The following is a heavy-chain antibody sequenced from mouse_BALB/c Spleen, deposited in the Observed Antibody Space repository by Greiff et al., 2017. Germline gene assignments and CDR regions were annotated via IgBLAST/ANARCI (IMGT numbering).Heavy chain of an antibody. J-gene: IGHJ4*01. Sequence: GGGLVQPKGSLKLSCAASGFTFNTYAMHWVCQAPGKGLEWVARIRSKSNNYATYYADSVKDRFTISRDDSQSMLYLQMNNLKTEDTAMYYCVRGGTTATNDAMDYWGQGTSVTVAS. V-gene: IGHV10-3*03. CDR1: GFTFNTYA. CDR3: VRGGTTATNDAMDY. CDR2: IRSKSNNYAT. D-gene: IGHD1-2*01.